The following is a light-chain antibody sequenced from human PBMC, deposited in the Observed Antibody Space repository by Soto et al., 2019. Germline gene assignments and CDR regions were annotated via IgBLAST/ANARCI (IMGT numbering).Light chain of an antibody. CDR1: SSNIGAGYD. Sequence: QSVLTQPPSVSGAPGQRVTISCTGSSSNIGAGYDVHWYQQLPGTAPKLLIYGNSNRPSGVPDRFSGSKSGTSASLAITGLQAEDEADYYCQPYDSSLSGWVVFGGGTQLTVL. V-gene: IGLV1-40*01. CDR2: GNS. J-gene: IGLJ2*01. CDR3: QPYDSSLSGWVV.